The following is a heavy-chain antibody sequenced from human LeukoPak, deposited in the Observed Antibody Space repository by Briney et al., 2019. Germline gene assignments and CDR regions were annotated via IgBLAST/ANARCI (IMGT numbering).Heavy chain of an antibody. D-gene: IGHD3-16*02. Sequence: PSETLSLTCAVYGGSFSGYYWSWIRQPPGKGLEGMGEINLSGSTNYNPSLKSRVTISVDTSKNQFSLKLSSVTAADTAVYYCARGRGVWGSYRYMVYFDYWGQGTLVTVSS. V-gene: IGHV4-34*01. CDR1: GGSFSGYY. J-gene: IGHJ4*02. CDR2: INLSGST. CDR3: ARGRGVWGSYRYMVYFDY.